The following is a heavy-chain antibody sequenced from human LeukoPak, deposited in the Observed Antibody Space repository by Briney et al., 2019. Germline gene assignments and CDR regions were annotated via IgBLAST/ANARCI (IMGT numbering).Heavy chain of an antibody. CDR1: GDSLSNNNVA. V-gene: IGHV6-1*01. D-gene: IGHD5-18*01. J-gene: IGHJ4*02. CDR3: ARGCYSSFDY. Sequence: SQTLSLTCAISGDSLSNNNVAWNWIRQSPSRGLEWLGRTYYRSKWNTDYAVSVKSRITINSDTSKNQFSLQLTSVTPEDTAVYYCARGCYSSFDYWDQGTLVTVSS. CDR2: TYYRSKWNT.